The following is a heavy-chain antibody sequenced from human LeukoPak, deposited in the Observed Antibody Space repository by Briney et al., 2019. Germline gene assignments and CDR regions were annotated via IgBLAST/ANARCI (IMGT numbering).Heavy chain of an antibody. CDR3: AREVFFQFDN. CDR1: GFTFREYW. Sequence: GSLRLSLAGSGFTFREYWMAWVRQAPGRGLEWVATIAANGNDKDYEDALQGRFTISRDNARNSLSLRIDSLRAEDTAQYYCAREVFFQFDNWGQGALVTVSS. CDR2: IAANGNDK. V-gene: IGHV3-7*03. J-gene: IGHJ4*02.